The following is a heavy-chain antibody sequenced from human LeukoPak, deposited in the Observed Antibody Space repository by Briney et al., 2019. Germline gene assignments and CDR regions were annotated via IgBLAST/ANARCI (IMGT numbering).Heavy chain of an antibody. CDR2: INAYNGNT. Sequence: ASAKVSCKPSGYTSSRYVFSSVRHTPRQRLEWMGWINAYNGNTNNTQNLQGRVTMTTDTSTSTAYMELRSLRSDDTSVYSCARRQDTALNFDYWGQGTLVTVSS. D-gene: IGHD5-18*01. CDR1: GYTSSRYV. V-gene: IGHV1-18*01. CDR3: ARRQDTALNFDY. J-gene: IGHJ4*02.